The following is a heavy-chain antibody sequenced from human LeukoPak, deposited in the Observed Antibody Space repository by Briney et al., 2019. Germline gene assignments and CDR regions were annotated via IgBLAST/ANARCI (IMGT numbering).Heavy chain of an antibody. Sequence: GASVKVSCKASGYTFSNYGITWVRQAPGQGLEWMGWMNPNSGNTGYAQKFQGRVTITRNTSISTAYMELSSLRSEDTAVYYCARAWSGYSYGYGSGYMDVWGKGTTVTVSS. CDR1: GYTFSNYG. CDR2: MNPNSGNT. J-gene: IGHJ6*03. D-gene: IGHD5-18*01. V-gene: IGHV1-8*03. CDR3: ARAWSGYSYGYGSGYMDV.